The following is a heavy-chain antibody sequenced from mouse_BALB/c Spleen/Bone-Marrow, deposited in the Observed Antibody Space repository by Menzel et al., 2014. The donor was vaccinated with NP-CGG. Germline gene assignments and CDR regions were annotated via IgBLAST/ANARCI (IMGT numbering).Heavy chain of an antibody. Sequence: QVQLKESGAEMAKPGASVKMSCKASGYTFTSYWMHWVKKRPGQGLEWIGYINPSTGYTEYNQKFKDKDTLTADKSSSTAYMQLSSLTSEDSAVYYCARGVRGYDGFAYWGQGTLVTVSA. CDR3: ARGVRGYDGFAY. CDR1: GYTFTSYW. J-gene: IGHJ3*01. CDR2: INPSTGYT. D-gene: IGHD2-2*01. V-gene: IGHV1-7*01.